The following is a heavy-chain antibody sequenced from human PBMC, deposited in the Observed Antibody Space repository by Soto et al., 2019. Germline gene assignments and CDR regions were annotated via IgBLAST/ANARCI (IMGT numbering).Heavy chain of an antibody. D-gene: IGHD3-16*02. V-gene: IGHV3-21*01. CDR3: ARDTRPTYRRGDAFDI. Sequence: EVQLVESGGGLVKPGGSLRLSCAASGFTFSSYSMNWVRQAPGKGLEWVSSISSSSSYIYYADSVKGRFTISRDNAKNSLYRQMNSLRAEDTAVYYCARDTRPTYRRGDAFDIWGRGTMVTVPA. J-gene: IGHJ3*02. CDR2: ISSSSSYI. CDR1: GFTFSSYS.